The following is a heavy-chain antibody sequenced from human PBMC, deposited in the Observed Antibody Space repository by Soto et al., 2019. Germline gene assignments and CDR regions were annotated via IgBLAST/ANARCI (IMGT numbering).Heavy chain of an antibody. Sequence: SVKVSCKASGGTFSSYAISWVRQAPGQGLEWMGGIIPIFGTANYAQKFQGRVTITADESTSTAYMELSSLRSEDTAVYYCARAQDVTTVTTTDSGYDYWGQGTLVTVSS. CDR2: IIPIFGTA. CDR1: GGTFSSYA. V-gene: IGHV1-69*13. CDR3: ARAQDVTTVTTTDSGYDY. J-gene: IGHJ4*02. D-gene: IGHD4-17*01.